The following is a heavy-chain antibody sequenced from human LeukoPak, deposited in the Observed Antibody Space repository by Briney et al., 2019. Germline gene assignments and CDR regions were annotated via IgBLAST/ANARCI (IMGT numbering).Heavy chain of an antibody. CDR2: ISAYNGDT. CDR1: GYTFTSYG. CDR3: ASSFGPVDAFDI. Sequence: ASVTVSCKASGYTFTSYGITWVRQAPGQGLEWMGWISAYNGDTNYAQKLQGRVTMTTDTSTSTAYMELRSLRSDDTAVYYCASSFGPVDAFDIWGQGTMVTVSS. J-gene: IGHJ3*02. V-gene: IGHV1-18*01. D-gene: IGHD3-16*01.